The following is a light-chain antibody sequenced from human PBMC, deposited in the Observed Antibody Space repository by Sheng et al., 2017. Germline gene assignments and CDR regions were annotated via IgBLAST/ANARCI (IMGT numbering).Light chain of an antibody. CDR3: QSYDSSLNGWV. Sequence: QSVLTQPPSVSGAPGQRVTISCTGSSSNIGAGYDVHWYQQLPGTAPKFLIYGNTNRPSGVPDRFSGSKSGTSASLAITGLQAEDEADYYCQSYDSSLNGWVFGGGTKLTVL. CDR1: SSNIGAGYD. V-gene: IGLV1-40*01. J-gene: IGLJ3*02. CDR2: GNT.